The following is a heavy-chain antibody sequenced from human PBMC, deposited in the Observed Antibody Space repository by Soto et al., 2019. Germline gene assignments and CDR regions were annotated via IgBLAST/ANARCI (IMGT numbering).Heavy chain of an antibody. CDR2: IYYSGST. Sequence: PSETLSLTCTVSGGSISSSSYYWGWIRQPPGKGLEWIGSIYYSGSTYYNPSLKSRVTISVDTSKNQFSLKLSSVTAADTAVYYCARVEQSYNYYYGMDVWGQGTTVTVSS. J-gene: IGHJ6*02. CDR3: ARVEQSYNYYYGMDV. CDR1: GGSISSSSYY. V-gene: IGHV4-39*01. D-gene: IGHD6-13*01.